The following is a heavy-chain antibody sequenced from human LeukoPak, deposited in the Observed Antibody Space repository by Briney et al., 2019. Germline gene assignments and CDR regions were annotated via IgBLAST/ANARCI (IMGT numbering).Heavy chain of an antibody. CDR1: GLTFSSSE. V-gene: IGHV3-48*03. D-gene: IGHD4-17*01. J-gene: IGHJ4*02. CDR2: TRSSGSTI. Sequence: PGRSLRLSCAVSGLTFSSSEMNWVRQAPGKGLEWVSYTRSSGSTIYYADSVKGRFSISRDNAKNSLYLQMNSLRAEDTAVYYCARDNDYGDPDYWGQGTLVTVSS. CDR3: ARDNDYGDPDY.